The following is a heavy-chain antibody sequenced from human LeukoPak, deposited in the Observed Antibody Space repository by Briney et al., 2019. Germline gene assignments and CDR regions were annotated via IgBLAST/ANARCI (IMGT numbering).Heavy chain of an antibody. J-gene: IGHJ5*02. CDR2: INSDGSST. CDR3: AREGGSSSWWWNNWFDP. V-gene: IGHV3-74*01. Sequence: SGGSLRLSCAASGFTFSSYWMHWVRQAPGKGLVWVSRINSDGSSTSYADSVKGRFTISRDNAKNTLYLQMNSLRAEDTAVYYCAREGGSSSWWWNNWFDPWGQGTLVTVPS. CDR1: GFTFSSYW. D-gene: IGHD6-13*01.